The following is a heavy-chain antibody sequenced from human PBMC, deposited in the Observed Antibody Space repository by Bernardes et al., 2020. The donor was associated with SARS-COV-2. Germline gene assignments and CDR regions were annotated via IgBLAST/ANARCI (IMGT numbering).Heavy chain of an antibody. V-gene: IGHV3-74*01. D-gene: IGHD3-3*02. Sequence: GRSLRLSCAASGFTFSSYWMHWVRQAPGKALVWVSRINTDGSSSNYADFVKGRFTISRDNAKNTLYLQINSLSAEDTAVYYCARSAFISGQNYFFDYWDQGSLVTVSS. J-gene: IGHJ4*02. CDR2: INTDGSSS. CDR3: ARSAFISGQNYFFDY. CDR1: GFTFSSYW.